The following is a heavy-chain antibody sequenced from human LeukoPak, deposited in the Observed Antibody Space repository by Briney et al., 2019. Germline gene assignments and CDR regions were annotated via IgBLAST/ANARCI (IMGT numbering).Heavy chain of an antibody. CDR1: GGSISSSNW. CDR3: ARDRGTPDYYDTSGYDY. D-gene: IGHD3-22*01. Sequence: PSGTLSLTCAVSGGSISSSNWWSWVRPPPGKGLEWIGEIYHSGSTNYNPSLKSRVTISVDKSKNQFSLKLSSVAAADTAVYYCARDRGTPDYYDTSGYDYWGQGTLVTVSS. J-gene: IGHJ4*02. V-gene: IGHV4-4*02. CDR2: IYHSGST.